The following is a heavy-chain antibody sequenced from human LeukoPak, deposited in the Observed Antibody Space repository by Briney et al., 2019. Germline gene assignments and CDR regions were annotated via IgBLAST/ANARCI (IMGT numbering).Heavy chain of an antibody. CDR1: GFTFSSYA. V-gene: IGHV3-30-3*01. CDR3: AKDCIGGYYSPIDY. CDR2: ISYDGSNK. Sequence: GGSLRLSCAASGFTFSSYAMHWVRQAPGKGLEWVAVISYDGSNKYYADSVKGRFTISRDNSKNTLYLQMNSLRAEDTAVYYCAKDCIGGYYSPIDYWGQGTLVTVSS. J-gene: IGHJ4*02. D-gene: IGHD3-22*01.